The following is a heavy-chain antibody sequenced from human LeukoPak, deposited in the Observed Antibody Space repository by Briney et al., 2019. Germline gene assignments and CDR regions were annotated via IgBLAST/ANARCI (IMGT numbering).Heavy chain of an antibody. J-gene: IGHJ4*02. V-gene: IGHV6-1*01. CDR2: TYYRSKWYN. Sequence: SQTLSLTCAISGDSISSNSATWNWIRQSTSRGLEWLGRTYYRSKWYNEYAVSVKSRMTINADTSKNQFSLQLNSVTPEDTAVYYCARRKDGGNYIDYWGQGTLVTVSS. CDR1: GDSISSNSAT. CDR3: ARRKDGGNYIDY. D-gene: IGHD4-23*01.